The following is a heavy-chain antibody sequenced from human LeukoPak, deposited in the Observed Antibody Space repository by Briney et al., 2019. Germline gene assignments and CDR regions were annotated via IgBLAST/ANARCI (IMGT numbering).Heavy chain of an antibody. CDR2: IYYSGST. CDR3: ARAAAANGYFDY. V-gene: IGHV4-39*07. CDR1: GGSISSSSYY. J-gene: IGHJ4*02. Sequence: SETLSLTCTVSGGSISSSSYYWGWIRQPPGKGLEWIGSIYYSGSTYYNPSLKSRVTISVDTSKNQFSLKLSSVTAADTAVYYCARAAAANGYFDYWGQGTLVTVSS. D-gene: IGHD6-13*01.